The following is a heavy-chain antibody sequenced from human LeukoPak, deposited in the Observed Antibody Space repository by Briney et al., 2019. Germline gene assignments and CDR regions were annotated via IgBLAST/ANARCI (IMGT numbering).Heavy chain of an antibody. V-gene: IGHV1-3*01. Sequence: ASVKVSCKASGYTFTSYAMHWVRQAPGQRLEWMGWINAGNGNTKYSQKFQGRVTITRDISASTAYMELSSLRSEDTAVYYCARDPQYDILTGSWFDPWGQGTLVTVSS. D-gene: IGHD3-9*01. J-gene: IGHJ5*02. CDR2: INAGNGNT. CDR3: ARDPQYDILTGSWFDP. CDR1: GYTFTSYA.